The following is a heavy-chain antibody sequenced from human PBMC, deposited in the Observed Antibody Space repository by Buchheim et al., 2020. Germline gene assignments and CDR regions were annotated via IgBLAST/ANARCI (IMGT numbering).Heavy chain of an antibody. J-gene: IGHJ4*02. CDR1: GFSFSSYW. CDR3: TRAVVETYFDS. D-gene: IGHD4-23*01. CDR2: VNNDGSSA. Sequence: EVQLVESGGGYVLRGGSLSLSCEASGFSFSSYWMHWVRQVPGKGLEWVSHVNNDGSSATYADSVKGRFTISRDNARNILYLQMNSLRAEDTAVYYWTRAVVETYFDSWGQGTL. V-gene: IGHV3-74*03.